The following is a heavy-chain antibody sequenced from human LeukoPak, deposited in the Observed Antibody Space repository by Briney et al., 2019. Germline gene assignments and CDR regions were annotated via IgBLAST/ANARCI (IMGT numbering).Heavy chain of an antibody. CDR2: ISSGSSTI. J-gene: IGHJ4*02. V-gene: IGHV3-48*01. CDR1: GFTFSSYS. Sequence: GGSLRLSCAASGFTFSSYSMNWVRQAPGKGLEWVSYISSGSSTIYYADSVKGRFTISRDNAKNSLYLQMNSPRAEDTAVYYCARVLPSDTWGQGTLVTVSS. CDR3: ARVLPSDT. D-gene: IGHD3-22*01.